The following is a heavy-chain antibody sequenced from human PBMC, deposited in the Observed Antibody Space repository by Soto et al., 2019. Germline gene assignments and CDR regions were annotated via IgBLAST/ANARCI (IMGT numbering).Heavy chain of an antibody. CDR1: GGSISSYY. CDR3: ARRTIAVGGPLQEYYMDV. CDR2: IYYSGST. V-gene: IGHV4-59*08. J-gene: IGHJ6*03. D-gene: IGHD1-26*01. Sequence: SETLSLTCTVSGGSISSYYWSWIRQPPGKGLEWIGYIYYSGSTNYNPSLKSRVTISVDTSKNQFSLKLSSVTAADTAVYYCARRTIAVGGPLQEYYMDVWGKGTTVTVSS.